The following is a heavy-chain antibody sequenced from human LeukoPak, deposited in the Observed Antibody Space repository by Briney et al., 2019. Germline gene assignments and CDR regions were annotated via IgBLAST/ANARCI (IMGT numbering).Heavy chain of an antibody. V-gene: IGHV4-34*01. D-gene: IGHD3-22*01. CDR2: INHTGST. CDR3: ARRTKESSGYFVIDY. J-gene: IGHJ4*02. Sequence: SETLSLTCAVYGGSFTDFYWSWIRQPPGKGLEWTGEINHTGSTNYNPSLKSRVIISVDSSKNQFSLKLSSVTAADTAVYYCARRTKESSGYFVIDYWGQQTLVTVSS. CDR1: GGSFTDFY.